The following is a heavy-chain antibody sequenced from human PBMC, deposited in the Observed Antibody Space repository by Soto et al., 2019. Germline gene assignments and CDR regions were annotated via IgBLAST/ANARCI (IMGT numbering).Heavy chain of an antibody. V-gene: IGHV4-30-2*01. D-gene: IGHD4-17*01. CDR2: IYHTGTT. Sequence: PSETLSLTCAVSGGSISSGGYSWSWIRQPPGKGLEWIGYIYHTGTTYYNPSLKSRVTISVDRSKNQFSLRLSSVTAADTAVYYCARSLYGDYGFFDYWGQGTLVTVSS. CDR1: GGSISSGGYS. J-gene: IGHJ4*02. CDR3: ARSLYGDYGFFDY.